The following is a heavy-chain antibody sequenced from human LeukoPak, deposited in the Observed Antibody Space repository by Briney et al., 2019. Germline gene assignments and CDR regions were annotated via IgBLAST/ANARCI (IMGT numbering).Heavy chain of an antibody. V-gene: IGHV3-9*01. J-gene: IGHJ6*03. CDR1: GFTFDDYA. D-gene: IGHD3-10*01. Sequence: PGRSLRLSCAASGFTFDDYAMHWVRQAPGKGLEWVSGISWNSGSIGYADSVKGRFTISRDNAKNTLFLQMNRLRADDTSIYYCVRESGDYGSADMAGFYYYMDVWAKGTTVTVSS. CDR2: ISWNSGSI. CDR3: VRESGDYGSADMAGFYYYMDV.